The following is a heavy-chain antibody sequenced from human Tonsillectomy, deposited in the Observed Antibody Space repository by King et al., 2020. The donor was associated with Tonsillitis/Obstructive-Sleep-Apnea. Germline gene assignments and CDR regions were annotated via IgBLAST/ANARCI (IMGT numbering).Heavy chain of an antibody. J-gene: IGHJ3*01. CDR3: AREGYISRNEYSGYVSY. V-gene: IGHV3-53*01. CDR1: GFTVSSNY. D-gene: IGHD5-12*01. Sequence: VQLVESGGGLIQPGGSLRLSCAASGFTVSSNYMSWVRQAPGKGLEGVSVIYSGGSTYYADSVKGRFTISRDNSKNTLYLHMNSLRAEDTAVYYCAREGYISRNEYSGYVSYWGQGTMVTVSS. CDR2: IYSGGST.